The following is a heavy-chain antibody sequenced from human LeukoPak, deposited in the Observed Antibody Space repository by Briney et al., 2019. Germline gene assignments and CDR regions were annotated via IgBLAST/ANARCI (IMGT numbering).Heavy chain of an antibody. J-gene: IGHJ3*02. V-gene: IGHV3-30*01. D-gene: IGHD1-26*01. CDR1: GFTFSSYA. Sequence: GGSLRLSCAASGFTFSSYAMHWVRQAPGKGLEWVAVISYDGSNKYYADSVKGRFTISRDNSKNTLYLQMNSLRAEDTAVYYCASGRAKAAFDIWSQGTMVTVSP. CDR3: ASGRAKAAFDI. CDR2: ISYDGSNK.